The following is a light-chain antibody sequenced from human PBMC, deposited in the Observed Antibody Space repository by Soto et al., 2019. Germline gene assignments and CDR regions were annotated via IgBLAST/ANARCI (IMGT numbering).Light chain of an antibody. V-gene: IGLV2-8*01. J-gene: IGLJ2*01. CDR2: EVT. CDR3: SSYAGSDSVL. Sequence: QSALTQPPSASGSPRQSVTISCTGTSSDVGGYDYVSWYQQHPGKAPKLMIYEVTKRPSGVPDRFSGSKSGNTASLTVSGLQADDEADYYCSSYAGSDSVLFGGGTQLTVL. CDR1: SSDVGGYDY.